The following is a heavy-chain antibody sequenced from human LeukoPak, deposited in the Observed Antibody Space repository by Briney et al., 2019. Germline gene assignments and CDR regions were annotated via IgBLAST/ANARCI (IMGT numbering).Heavy chain of an antibody. V-gene: IGHV4-59*01. CDR2: IDYSAST. Sequence: SETLSLTCTVSGGSISTYYWSWIRQPPGKGLEWIAYIDYSASTNYNPSLKSRVTISVDTSKNQFSLKLSSVTAADTAVYFCARDSGYETAFDIWGQGTMVTVSS. CDR1: GGSISTYY. J-gene: IGHJ3*02. D-gene: IGHD5-12*01. CDR3: ARDSGYETAFDI.